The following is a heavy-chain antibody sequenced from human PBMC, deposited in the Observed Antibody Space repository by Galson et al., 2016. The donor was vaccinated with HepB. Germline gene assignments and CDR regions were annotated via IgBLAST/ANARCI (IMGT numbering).Heavy chain of an antibody. V-gene: IGHV3-74*01. Sequence: SLRLSCAASGFTFSGYWMHWVRQVPGKGLVWVSRIKRDGTAATYADSVRGRFTISRDNAKNTLYLQMNNLRVDDTAQYYCASGLVSGTKYWGQGTLVTVSS. CDR2: IKRDGTAA. CDR1: GFTFSGYW. CDR3: ASGLVSGTKY. J-gene: IGHJ4*02. D-gene: IGHD2-8*01.